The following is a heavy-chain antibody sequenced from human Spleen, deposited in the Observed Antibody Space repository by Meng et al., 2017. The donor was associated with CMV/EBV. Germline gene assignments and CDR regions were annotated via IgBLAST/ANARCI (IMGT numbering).Heavy chain of an antibody. Sequence: GESLKISCAASGFSFSHYALHWVRQAPGKGLEWVAIMSKDGSNKYYADSVKGRFTISRDNSKNALYLRMNSLRVDDTAVYYCARDGLDYSSSWTYNYFDYWGQGTLVTVSS. CDR2: MSKDGSNK. CDR3: ARDGLDYSSSWTYNYFDY. CDR1: GFSFSHYA. V-gene: IGHV3-30-3*01. J-gene: IGHJ4*02. D-gene: IGHD6-13*01.